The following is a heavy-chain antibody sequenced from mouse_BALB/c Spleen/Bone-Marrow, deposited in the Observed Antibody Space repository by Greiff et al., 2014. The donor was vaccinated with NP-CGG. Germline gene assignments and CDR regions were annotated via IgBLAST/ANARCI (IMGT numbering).Heavy chain of an antibody. V-gene: IGHV7-3*02. CDR2: IRNKAYGYTT. CDR1: GFTFTDYY. J-gene: IGHJ4*01. CDR3: ARFPMDY. Sequence: EVQGVESGGGLVQPGGSLRLSCTTSGFTFTDYYMSWARQPPGKALEWLAFIRNKAYGYTTEYSASVRGRFTISRDNSQSILYLQMNTLRAEDSATYYCARFPMDYWGQGTSVTVSS.